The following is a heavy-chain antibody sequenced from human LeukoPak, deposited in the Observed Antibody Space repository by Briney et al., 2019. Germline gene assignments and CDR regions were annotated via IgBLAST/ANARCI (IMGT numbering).Heavy chain of an antibody. CDR1: GFTFSSYA. J-gene: IGHJ5*02. CDR2: IWYDGSNK. V-gene: IGHV3-33*08. D-gene: IGHD1-26*01. CDR3: AGSGSVFWFDP. Sequence: GGSLRLSCAASGFTFSSYAMSWVRQAPGKGLEWVAVIWYDGSNKYYADSVKGRFTISRDNSKNTLYLQMNSLRAEDTAVYYCAGSGSVFWFDPWGQGTLVTVSS.